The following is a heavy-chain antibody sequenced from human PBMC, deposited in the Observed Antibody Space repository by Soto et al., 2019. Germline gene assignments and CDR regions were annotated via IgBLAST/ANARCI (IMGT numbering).Heavy chain of an antibody. V-gene: IGHV2-26*01. J-gene: IGHJ5*02. CDR1: GFSLSNARMG. CDR3: ARINLLWFGESPNWFDP. D-gene: IGHD3-10*01. CDR2: IFSNDEK. Sequence: QVTLKESGPVLVKPTETLTLTCTVSGFSLSNARMGVSWIRQPPGKALEWLAHIFSNDEKSYSTSLKSRLTIYKDTSKSQVVLTMTNMDPVDTATYYCARINLLWFGESPNWFDPWGQGTLVTVSS.